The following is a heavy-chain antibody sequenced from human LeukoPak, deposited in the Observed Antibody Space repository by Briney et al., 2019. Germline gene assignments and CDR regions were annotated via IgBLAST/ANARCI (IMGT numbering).Heavy chain of an antibody. J-gene: IGHJ3*01. CDR2: ILPIFGSS. Sequence: ASVKVPCKASGGTFSSSAISWVRQAPGQGLEWLGGILPIFGSSNYAQNFQGRVTITADESTSTAYMELSSLRSEDTAVYYCASVTTVTTKGHGAFDVWGQETMVTVSS. CDR3: ASVTTVTTKGHGAFDV. D-gene: IGHD4-17*01. CDR1: GGTFSSSA. V-gene: IGHV1-69*13.